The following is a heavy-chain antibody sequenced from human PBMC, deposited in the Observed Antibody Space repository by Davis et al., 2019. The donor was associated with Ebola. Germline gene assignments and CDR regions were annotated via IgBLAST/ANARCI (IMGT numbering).Heavy chain of an antibody. CDR3: ASQQNSGSYYSDY. CDR2: IIPILGIA. V-gene: IGHV1-69*04. D-gene: IGHD1-26*01. J-gene: IGHJ4*02. Sequence: AASVKVSCKASGGTFSSYAISWVRQAPGQGLEWMGRIIPILGIAKYAQKFQGRVTITADKSTSTAYMELSSLRSEDTAVYYCASQQNSGSYYSDYWGQGTLVTVSS. CDR1: GGTFSSYA.